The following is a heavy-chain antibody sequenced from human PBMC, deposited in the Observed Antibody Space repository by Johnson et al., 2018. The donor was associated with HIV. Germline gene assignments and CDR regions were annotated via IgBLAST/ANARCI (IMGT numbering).Heavy chain of an antibody. CDR3: ARDKPIVVVMKSDAFDI. Sequence: QVQLVESGGGLIQPGGSLRLSCAASGFTVSSNYVSWVRQAPGKGLEWVSYISSTGNTLYYADFVEGRFTISRDNAKNSLYLQMNSLRAEDTAVYYCARDKPIVVVMKSDAFDIWGQGTMVTVSS. V-gene: IGHV3-11*04. CDR1: GFTVSSNY. CDR2: ISSTGNTL. D-gene: IGHD3-22*01. J-gene: IGHJ3*02.